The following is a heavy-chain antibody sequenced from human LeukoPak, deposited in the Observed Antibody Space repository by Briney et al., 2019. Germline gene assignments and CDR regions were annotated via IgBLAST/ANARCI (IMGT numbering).Heavy chain of an antibody. CDR1: GGSFSGYY. Sequence: KSSETLSPTCAVYGGSFSGYYWSWIRQPPGKGLEWIGEINHSGSTNYNPSLKSRVTISVDTSKDQFSLKLSSVTAADTAVYFCARGGWYFDLWGRGTLVTVSS. V-gene: IGHV4-34*01. J-gene: IGHJ2*01. CDR3: ARGGWYFDL. CDR2: INHSGST.